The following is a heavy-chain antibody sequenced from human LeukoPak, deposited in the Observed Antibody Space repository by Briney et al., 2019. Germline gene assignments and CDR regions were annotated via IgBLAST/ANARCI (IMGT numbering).Heavy chain of an antibody. CDR2: FDPEDGET. J-gene: IGHJ6*02. V-gene: IGHV1-24*01. D-gene: IGHD2-2*01. Sequence: ASVKVSCKVSGYTLTKLSMHWARQAPGKGLEWRGGFDPEDGETIYAQKFQGRVTMTEDTSTDTAYMELSSLRSEDTAVYYCARVLCSSTSCHTRRYYYYGMDVWGQGTTVTVSS. CDR1: GYTLTKLS. CDR3: ARVLCSSTSCHTRRYYYYGMDV.